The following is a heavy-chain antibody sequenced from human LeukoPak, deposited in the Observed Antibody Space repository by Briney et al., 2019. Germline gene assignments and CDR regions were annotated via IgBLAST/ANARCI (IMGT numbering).Heavy chain of an antibody. CDR2: ISPGGSST. CDR1: GFTFSNYA. V-gene: IGHV3-23*01. Sequence: PGGSLRLSCAASGFTFSNYAMSWVRQAPGKGLEWVSAISPGGSSTYYAPSVKGRFTISRDNSMNTLFLQMNSLRAEDTAAYYCAKGRSLCSGGTCNPDYHYHYYMDVWGKGTTVTLSS. J-gene: IGHJ6*03. CDR3: AKGRSLCSGGTCNPDYHYHYYMDV. D-gene: IGHD2-15*01.